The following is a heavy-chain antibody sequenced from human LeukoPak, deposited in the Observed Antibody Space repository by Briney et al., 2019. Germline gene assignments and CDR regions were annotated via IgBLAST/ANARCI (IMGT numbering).Heavy chain of an antibody. J-gene: IGHJ6*02. CDR2: IYYSGST. V-gene: IGHV4-59*01. CDR3: ARIPVVVVAAIRYYYGMDV. CDR1: GGSISSYY. D-gene: IGHD2-15*01. Sequence: PSETLSLTCTVSGGSISSYYWSWIRQPPGKGLEWIGYIYYSGSTNYNPSLKGRVTISVDTSKNQFSLKLSSVTAADTAVYYCARIPVVVVAAIRYYYGMDVWGQGTTVTVSS.